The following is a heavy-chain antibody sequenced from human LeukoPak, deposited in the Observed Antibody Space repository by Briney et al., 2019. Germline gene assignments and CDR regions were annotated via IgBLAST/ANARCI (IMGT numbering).Heavy chain of an antibody. Sequence: GGSLRLSCAASGFTFSSYGMHWVRQAPGKGLEWVAVIRYDGSNKYYADSVKGRFTISRDNSKNTLYLQMNSLRAEDTAVYYCARQWVRDYGDYRPFDYWGQGTLVTVSS. CDR1: GFTFSSYG. J-gene: IGHJ4*02. D-gene: IGHD4-17*01. CDR3: ARQWVRDYGDYRPFDY. CDR2: IRYDGSNK. V-gene: IGHV3-33*01.